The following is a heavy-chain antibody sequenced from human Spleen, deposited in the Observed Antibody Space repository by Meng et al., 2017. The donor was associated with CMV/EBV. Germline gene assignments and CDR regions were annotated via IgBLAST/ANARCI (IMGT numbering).Heavy chain of an antibody. V-gene: IGHV3-15*01. CDR2: MKSNVNGGTI. CDR1: GIIFSKAG. CDR3: VTDPPLKGGRWFDP. J-gene: IGHJ5*02. Sequence: GIIFSKAGMAWVRQAPGEGMEWNGHMKSNVNGGTIEYAGCLKDRFIISRDDSKGTLDVQINSLKTEDKGVYYGVTDPPLKGGRWFDPWGQGTLVTVSS. D-gene: IGHD3-16*01.